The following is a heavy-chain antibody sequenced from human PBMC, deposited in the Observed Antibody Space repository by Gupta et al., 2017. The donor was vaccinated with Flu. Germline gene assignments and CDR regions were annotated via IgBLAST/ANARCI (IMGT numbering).Heavy chain of an antibody. D-gene: IGHD1-26*01. CDR2: TRHKASDYTT. V-gene: IGHV3-72*01. CDR1: GFGFSDHY. J-gene: IGHJ4*02. CDR3: ARGEDSVSASVRYDY. Sequence: EVQLVESGGGLVQPGGSLRLSCAVSGFGFSDHYVDWVRQAPGKGLEWVGRTRHKASDYTTEYAASVKGRFTISRDNSKNTLYLQMNSLKTEDTAMYYCARGEDSVSASVRYDYWGQGALVTVSS.